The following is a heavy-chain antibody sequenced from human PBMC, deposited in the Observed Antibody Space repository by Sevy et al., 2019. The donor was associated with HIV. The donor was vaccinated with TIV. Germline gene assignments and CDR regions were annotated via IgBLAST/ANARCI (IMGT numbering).Heavy chain of an antibody. D-gene: IGHD3-22*01. J-gene: IGHJ4*02. CDR3: AREGARNYYDSSGYFDY. CDR2: ISSSGSTI. Sequence: GGSLRLSCAASGFTFSSYEMNWVRQAPGKGLEWVSYISSSGSTIYYADSVKGRFTISRDNAKNSLYLQMNSLRAEDTAVYYCAREGARNYYDSSGYFDYWGQGTLVTVSS. V-gene: IGHV3-48*03. CDR1: GFTFSSYE.